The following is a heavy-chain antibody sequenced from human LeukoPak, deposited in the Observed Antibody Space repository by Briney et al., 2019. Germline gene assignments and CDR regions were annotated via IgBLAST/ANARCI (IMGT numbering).Heavy chain of an antibody. J-gene: IGHJ4*02. V-gene: IGHV3-21*01. D-gene: IGHD5-18*01. CDR1: GFTFSSYS. Sequence: GRSLRLSCAASGFTFSSYSMNWVRQAPGKGLEWVSSISSSSSYIYYADSVKGRFNISRDNAKNSLYLQMNSLRAEDTAVYYCARDKSTAMANFDYWGQGTLVTVSS. CDR3: ARDKSTAMANFDY. CDR2: ISSSSSYI.